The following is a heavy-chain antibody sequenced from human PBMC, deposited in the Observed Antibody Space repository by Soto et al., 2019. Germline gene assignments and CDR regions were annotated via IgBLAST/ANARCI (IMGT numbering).Heavy chain of an antibody. V-gene: IGHV3-23*01. CDR3: ARDRGIKEVAYWFYF. Sequence: EVQLLESGGVLVQPGESLRRSCAASGFTFSNYAMSWVRQAPGKGLECVSTISGSGGTTYYADSVKGRFTISRDNSKNILYLLLKSLSADDTALYYCARDRGIKEVAYWFYFWGQGTLVAVSS. CDR1: GFTFSNYA. J-gene: IGHJ4*02. CDR2: ISGSGGTT. D-gene: IGHD3-10*01.